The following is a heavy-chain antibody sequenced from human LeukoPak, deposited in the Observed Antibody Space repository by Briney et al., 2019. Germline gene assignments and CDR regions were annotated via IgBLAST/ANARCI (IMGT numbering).Heavy chain of an antibody. CDR2: IYYSGST. V-gene: IGHV4-59*08. J-gene: IGHJ5*02. D-gene: IGHD4-11*01. CDR1: GGSFSGYY. Sequence: PSETLSLTCAVYGGSFSGYYWSWIRQPPGKGLEWIGYIYYSGSTNYNPSLKSRVTISVDTSKNQFSLKLSSVTAADTAVYYCARHNYYSNYGDWFDPWGQGTLVTVSS. CDR3: ARHNYYSNYGDWFDP.